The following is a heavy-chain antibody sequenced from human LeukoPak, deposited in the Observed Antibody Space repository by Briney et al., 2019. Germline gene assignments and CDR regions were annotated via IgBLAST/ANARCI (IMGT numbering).Heavy chain of an antibody. CDR1: GFTFSSYG. D-gene: IGHD3-10*01. V-gene: IGHV3-30*02. Sequence: PGGSLRLSCAASGFTFSSYGMHWVRQAPGKGLEWVAFIRYDGSNKYYADSVKGRFTISRDNSKNTLYLQMNSLRAEDTAVHYCAKDAAEPNNYYYDSGSYYNKVDYWGQGTLVTVSS. CDR3: AKDAAEPNNYYYDSGSYYNKVDY. J-gene: IGHJ4*02. CDR2: IRYDGSNK.